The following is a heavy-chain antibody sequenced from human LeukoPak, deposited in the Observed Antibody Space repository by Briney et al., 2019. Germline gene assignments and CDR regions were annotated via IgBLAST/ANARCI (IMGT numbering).Heavy chain of an antibody. CDR3: VTNDVGLHTGLGY. J-gene: IGHJ4*02. D-gene: IGHD1-26*01. CDR1: GYTFTDYL. Sequence: ASVKVSCKASGYTFTDYLLHWVRQAPGQGLGWMGWIDTKSGATKFAQKFQARVTMTSDTSITTAYMDLSSLTSDDTAVYYCVTNDVGLHTGLGYWGQGTLVTVSS. CDR2: IDTKSGAT. V-gene: IGHV1-2*02.